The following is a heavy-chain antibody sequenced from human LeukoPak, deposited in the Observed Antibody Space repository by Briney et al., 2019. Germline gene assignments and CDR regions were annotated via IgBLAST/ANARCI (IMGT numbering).Heavy chain of an antibody. J-gene: IGHJ6*03. D-gene: IGHD1-7*01. CDR3: ASPITVTTGGYYYYYMDV. CDR1: GGTFSSYA. V-gene: IGHV1-69*13. Sequence: SVKVSCKASGGTFSSYAISWVRQAPGQGLEWMGGIIPIFGTANYAQKFQGRVTITADESTSTAYMELSSLRSEDTAVYYCASPITVTTGGYYYYYMDVWGKGTTVTVSS. CDR2: IIPIFGTA.